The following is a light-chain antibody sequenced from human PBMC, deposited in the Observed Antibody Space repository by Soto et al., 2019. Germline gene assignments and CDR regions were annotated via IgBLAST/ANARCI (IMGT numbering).Light chain of an antibody. Sequence: QSALTQPASVSGSPGQSITISCTGTSSDVGSYNLVSWYQQHPGKAPKLMIYEVSKRPSGVSNRFSGSKFGNTASLTISGLQTEDEADYYCCSYAGSNTGVFGGGTKLTVL. J-gene: IGLJ2*01. V-gene: IGLV2-23*02. CDR2: EVS. CDR1: SSDVGSYNL. CDR3: CSYAGSNTGV.